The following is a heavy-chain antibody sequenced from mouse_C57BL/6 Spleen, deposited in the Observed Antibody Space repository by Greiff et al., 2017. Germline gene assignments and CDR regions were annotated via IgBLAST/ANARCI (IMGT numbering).Heavy chain of an antibody. CDR3: ARYQGGGYSSGYAMDY. J-gene: IGHJ4*01. Sequence: VQLQQSGASVKISCKASGYAFSSYWLNWVKQRPGKGLEWIGQIYPGDGDTNYNGKFKGKATLTADKSSSTAYMQLSSLTSEDSAVYFCARYQGGGYSSGYAMDYWGQGTSVTVSS. D-gene: IGHD3-2*02. CDR1: GYAFSSYW. CDR2: IYPGDGDT. V-gene: IGHV1-80*01.